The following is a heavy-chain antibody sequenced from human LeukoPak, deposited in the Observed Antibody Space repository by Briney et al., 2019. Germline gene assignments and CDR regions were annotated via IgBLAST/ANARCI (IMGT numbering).Heavy chain of an antibody. CDR2: ISGCGGAGT. CDR3: VKDRGGSPFYGMDV. Sequence: PGRSLRLSCAGSGFTFSSYAMSWVRQAPGKGLEWVSTISGCGGAGTYYADSVKGRFTVSRDNSRNTLYLPMNSLRAEDTAVYYCVKDRGGSPFYGMDVWGQGTTVTVSS. D-gene: IGHD1-26*01. V-gene: IGHV3-23*01. J-gene: IGHJ6*02. CDR1: GFTFSSYA.